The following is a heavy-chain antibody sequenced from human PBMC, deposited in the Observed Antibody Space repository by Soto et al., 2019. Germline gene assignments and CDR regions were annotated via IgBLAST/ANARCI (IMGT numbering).Heavy chain of an antibody. CDR2: ISPTGEQR. CDR1: RFTFRNYG. J-gene: IGHJ6*02. V-gene: IGHV3-23*01. CDR3: AKRYGSGSYRDFNSYYGMDI. D-gene: IGHD3-10*01. Sequence: GGSLRLSCAASRFTFRNYGMSWVRQGPGKGLEWVSGISPTGEQRFYVDSVKGRFFISRDNSQNTPSLEMSNLRADDTAVYYCAKRYGSGSYRDFNSYYGMDIWGQGTSVTVSS.